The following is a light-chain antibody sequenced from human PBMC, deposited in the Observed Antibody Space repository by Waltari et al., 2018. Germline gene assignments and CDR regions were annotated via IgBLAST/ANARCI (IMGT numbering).Light chain of an antibody. Sequence: ELVLTQSPGTLSLSPGERATLSCRASRNIGRYLVWYQQKPGQPPRLLIYAASTRATGIPDRFIGSGSGTDFSLTIARLEPEDFAVYFCQNHERLPATFGQGTKVEI. CDR1: RNIGRY. V-gene: IGKV3-20*01. J-gene: IGKJ1*01. CDR2: AAS. CDR3: QNHERLPAT.